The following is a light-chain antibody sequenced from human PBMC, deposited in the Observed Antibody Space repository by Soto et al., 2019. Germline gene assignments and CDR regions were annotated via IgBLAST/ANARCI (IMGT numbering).Light chain of an antibody. CDR1: QSVRSW. CDR3: QQYNSLCT. Sequence: DVQMTQSPSTLAASVGDRVTITCRASQSVRSWLAWYQQKPGKAPKLLIYRASSLESGVPSRFSGSGSGTEFILTISSLQPDDFASYYFQQYNSLCTFGQGTKVEVK. V-gene: IGKV1-5*03. CDR2: RAS. J-gene: IGKJ1*01.